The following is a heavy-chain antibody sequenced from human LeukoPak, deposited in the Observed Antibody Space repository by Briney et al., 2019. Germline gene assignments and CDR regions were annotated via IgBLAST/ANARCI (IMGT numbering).Heavy chain of an antibody. Sequence: GGSLRLSCAASGFTFSSYAMSWVRQAPGKGLEWVSAISGSGGSTYYADSVKGRFTISRDNSENSLYLQMNSLRTEDTALFYCAKYSGTYSHYFHHWGQGTLVTVSS. J-gene: IGHJ1*01. CDR1: GFTFSSYA. CDR2: ISGSGGST. CDR3: AKYSGTYSHYFHH. D-gene: IGHD1-26*01. V-gene: IGHV3-23*01.